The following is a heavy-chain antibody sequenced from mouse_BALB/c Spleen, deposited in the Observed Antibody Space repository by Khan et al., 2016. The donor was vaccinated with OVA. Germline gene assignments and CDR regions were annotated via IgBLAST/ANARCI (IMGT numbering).Heavy chain of an antibody. Sequence: VQLQESGAELVRPGASVKLSCKTSGYIFTSYWIHWVKQRSGQGLEWIARIYPGTDNTYYNENLKDKATLTADKSSSTAYMQLSSVKSKDSAVYFCAREEALYYFHYWGQGTTLTVSS. CDR3: AREEALYYFHY. CDR1: GYIFTSYW. D-gene: IGHD3-2*02. CDR2: IYPGTDNT. V-gene: IGHV1S132*01. J-gene: IGHJ2*01.